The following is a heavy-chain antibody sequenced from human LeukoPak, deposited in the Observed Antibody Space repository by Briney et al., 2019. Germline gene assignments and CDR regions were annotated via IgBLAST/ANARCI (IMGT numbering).Heavy chain of an antibody. CDR2: ISPGDTEI. Sequence: GESLKISGNCSGYSFTTYWITWVRQMPGKGLEWMGIISPGDTEIRYSPSFQGQVTISADKSISTAYLQWSSLKASDTAMYYCARARRDGYNQNFDYWGQGTLVTVSS. V-gene: IGHV5-51*01. J-gene: IGHJ4*02. D-gene: IGHD5-24*01. CDR1: GYSFTTYW. CDR3: ARARRDGYNQNFDY.